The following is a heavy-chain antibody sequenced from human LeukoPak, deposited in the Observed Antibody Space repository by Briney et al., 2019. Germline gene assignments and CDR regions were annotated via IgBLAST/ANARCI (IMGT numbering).Heavy chain of an antibody. J-gene: IGHJ4*02. Sequence: GGSLRLSCTASGFTFGDFAMRWIRQAPGEGLEWVGFIRSTAYGETADYAASVKGRFTISSDDAKAIADLQMNSLTTDDTAVYHGTRDRGAENLYDYWGQGTLATVSS. CDR1: GFTFGDFA. CDR2: IRSTAYGETA. D-gene: IGHD1-14*01. CDR3: TRDRGAENLYDY. V-gene: IGHV3-49*03.